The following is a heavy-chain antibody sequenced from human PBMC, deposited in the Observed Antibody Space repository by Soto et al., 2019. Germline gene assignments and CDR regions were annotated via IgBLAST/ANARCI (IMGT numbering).Heavy chain of an antibody. V-gene: IGHV4-34*01. J-gene: IGHJ3*02. CDR1: GGSFSGYY. Sequence: PSETLSLTCAVYGGSFSGYYWSWIRQPPGKGLEWIGEINHSGSTNYNPSLKSRVTISVDTSKNQFSLKLSSVTAADTAVYYCARRPSIAVAGSTHRAFAIWGQGAMVTVSS. CDR2: INHSGST. CDR3: ARRPSIAVAGSTHRAFAI. D-gene: IGHD6-19*01.